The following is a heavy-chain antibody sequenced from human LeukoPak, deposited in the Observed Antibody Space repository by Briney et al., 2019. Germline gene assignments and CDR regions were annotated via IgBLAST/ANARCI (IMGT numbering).Heavy chain of an antibody. V-gene: IGHV3-23*01. D-gene: IGHD3-10*01. Sequence: GSLRLSCTAPEFPFSNYALSWVRPAPGKGLEWFSTINNSGATTYYADSVKGRFTISRDNSKNTLYLQMNSLRAEDTAVYYCAKIWFGLNVYYYYMDVWGKGTTVTVSS. CDR2: INNSGATT. J-gene: IGHJ6*03. CDR3: AKIWFGLNVYYYYMDV. CDR1: EFPFSNYA.